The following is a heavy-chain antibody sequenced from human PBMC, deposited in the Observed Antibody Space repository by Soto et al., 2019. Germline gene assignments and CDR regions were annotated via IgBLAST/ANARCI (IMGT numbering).Heavy chain of an antibody. J-gene: IGHJ4*02. CDR1: GYDFTTYG. Sequence: QVHLVQSGAEVKHPGASVKVSCKGSGYDFTTYGITWVRQAPGQGLEWMAWISAHNGNTNYAPNLQGRVTVTRDTSTSTVYIELRSLRSDDTAVYYCARGRYGDYWGQGALVTVSS. CDR3: ARGRYGDY. V-gene: IGHV1-18*01. D-gene: IGHD1-1*01. CDR2: ISAHNGNT.